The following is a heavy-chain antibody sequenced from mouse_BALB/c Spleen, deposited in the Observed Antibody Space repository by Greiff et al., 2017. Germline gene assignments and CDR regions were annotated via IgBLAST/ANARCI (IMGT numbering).Heavy chain of an antibody. V-gene: IGHV5-17*02. Sequence: EVMLVESGGGLVQPGGSRKLSCAASGFTFSSFGMHWVRQAPGKGLEWVAYISSGSSTIYYADTVKGRFTITRDNPKNTLFLQMTSLSSEDTAMYYCAREGGSSSFDYWGQGTTLTVSS. J-gene: IGHJ2*01. D-gene: IGHD1-1*01. CDR1: GFTFSSFG. CDR3: AREGGSSSFDY. CDR2: ISSGSSTI.